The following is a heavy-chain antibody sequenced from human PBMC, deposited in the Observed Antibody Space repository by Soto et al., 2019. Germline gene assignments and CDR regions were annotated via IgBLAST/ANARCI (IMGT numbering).Heavy chain of an antibody. V-gene: IGHV4-59*02. CDR1: GGSVSDYY. D-gene: IGHD4-17*01. Sequence: SETLSLTCNVSGGSVSDYYWSWIRQAPGKGLEWIGYIHERGVTNYNPSLKSRVTMSVDTSKNQFSLTLRSVHTADAAIYFCARDPAGDYGHWGRGTLVTVSS. CDR2: IHERGVT. J-gene: IGHJ4*02. CDR3: ARDPAGDYGH.